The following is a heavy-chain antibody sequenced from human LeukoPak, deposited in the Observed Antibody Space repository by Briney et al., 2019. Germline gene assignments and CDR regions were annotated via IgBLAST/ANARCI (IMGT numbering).Heavy chain of an antibody. CDR1: GYTFTSYY. Sequence: GASVKVSCKASGYTFTSYYMHWVRQAPGQGLEWMGIINPSGGSTSYAQKFQGRVTMTRDTSTSTVYMELSSLRSEDTAVYYCARVFGGDDCGGNADYWGQGTLVTVSS. J-gene: IGHJ4*02. D-gene: IGHD4-23*01. V-gene: IGHV1-46*01. CDR2: INPSGGST. CDR3: ARVFGGDDCGGNADY.